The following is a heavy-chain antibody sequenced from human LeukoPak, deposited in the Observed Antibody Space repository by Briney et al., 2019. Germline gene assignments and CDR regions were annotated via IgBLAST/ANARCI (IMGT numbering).Heavy chain of an antibody. CDR2: ISGSGGST. V-gene: IGHV3-23*01. CDR3: AKDRRYCSSTSCYRDFDY. Sequence: GGSLRLSCAASGFTFRSYWMNWVRQAPGKGLEWVSAISGSGGSTYYADPVKGRFTISRDNSKNTLYLQMNSLRAEDTAVYYCAKDRRYCSSTSCYRDFDYWGQGTLVTVSS. CDR1: GFTFRSYW. D-gene: IGHD2-2*01. J-gene: IGHJ4*02.